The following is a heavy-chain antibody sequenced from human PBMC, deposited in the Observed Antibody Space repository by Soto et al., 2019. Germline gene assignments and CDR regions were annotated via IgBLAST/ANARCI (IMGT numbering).Heavy chain of an antibody. V-gene: IGHV3-7*01. CDR3: ARDPPYSTAAFDT. CDR2: IKQDGSEK. J-gene: IGHJ5*02. D-gene: IGHD6-13*01. CDR1: ELTCISYW. Sequence: LRLCCAASELTCISYWVRWIRQAPGKGLEWVANIKQDGSEKYYVDSVKGRFTISRDNAKNSLYLQMNSLRAEDTAVYYCARDPPYSTAAFDTWGQGTLVTVSS.